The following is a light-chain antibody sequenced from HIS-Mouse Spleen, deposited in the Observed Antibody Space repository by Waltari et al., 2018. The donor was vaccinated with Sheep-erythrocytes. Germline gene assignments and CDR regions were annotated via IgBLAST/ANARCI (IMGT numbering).Light chain of an antibody. CDR3: SSYTSSSTLV. CDR2: EVS. J-gene: IGLJ3*02. Sequence: QSALTQPASVSGSPGQSITISCTGTSSDVGGYNYVSCYQQHPGKAPKLMIYEVSNRPSGVSNRFSVSKSGNTASLTISGLQAEDEADYYCSSYTSSSTLVFGGGTKLTVL. CDR1: SSDVGGYNY. V-gene: IGLV2-14*01.